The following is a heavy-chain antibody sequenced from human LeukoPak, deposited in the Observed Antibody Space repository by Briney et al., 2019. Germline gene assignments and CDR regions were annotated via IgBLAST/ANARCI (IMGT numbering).Heavy chain of an antibody. CDR2: ISYDGSNK. V-gene: IGHV3-30-3*01. CDR1: GFTFSSYA. CDR3: LGLRAREATTHFDY. Sequence: GRSLRLSCAASGFTFSSYAMHWVRQAPGKGLDWVAVISYDGSNKYYADSVKGRFTISRDNSKNTLYLQMNSLRAEDTAVYYCLGLRAREATTHFDYWGQGTLVTVSS. J-gene: IGHJ4*02. D-gene: IGHD1-1*01.